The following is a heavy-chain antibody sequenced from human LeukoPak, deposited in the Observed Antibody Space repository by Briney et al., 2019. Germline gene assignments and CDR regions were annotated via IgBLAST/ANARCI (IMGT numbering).Heavy chain of an antibody. J-gene: IGHJ6*03. CDR3: XXXXDXFXXYLXA. CDR1: GFMFSRLG. CDR2: IWHDGSVE. V-gene: IGHV3-33*01. Sequence: GRSLRLSCAASGFMFSRLGMQWVRQAPGEGLEWVAMIWHDGSVEEYADSVKGRFTISRDNSQNTLYLQMNSLRDDDTAVYYXXXXXDXFXXYLXAWGKGTTV.